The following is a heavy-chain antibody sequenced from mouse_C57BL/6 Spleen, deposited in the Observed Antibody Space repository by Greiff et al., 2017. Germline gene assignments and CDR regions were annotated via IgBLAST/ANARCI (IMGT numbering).Heavy chain of an antibody. V-gene: IGHV14-4*01. CDR3: SASGGSYFDV. J-gene: IGHJ1*03. Sequence: EVQLQQSGAELVRPGASVKLSCTASGFNIKDDYMHWVKQRPEQGLEWIGWIDPENGDTEYASKFQGKATITADTSSNTAYLQLSSLTSEDAADYYCSASGGSYFDVWGTGTTVTVSS. CDR1: GFNIKDDY. D-gene: IGHD1-1*02. CDR2: IDPENGDT.